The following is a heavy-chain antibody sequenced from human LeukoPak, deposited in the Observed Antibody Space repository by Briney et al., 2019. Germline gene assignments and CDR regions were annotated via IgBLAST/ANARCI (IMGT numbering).Heavy chain of an antibody. CDR1: GGSISTTNW. J-gene: IGHJ4*02. CDR2: VHVSGRT. CDR3: AREGGPYRPLDY. V-gene: IGHV4-4*02. Sequence: SGTLSLTCGVSGGSISTTNWWTWVRQPPGEGLEWIGEVHVSGRTHYNPSLESRVTMSVDMSENHISLRLTSVTAADTAVYYCAREGGPYRPLDYSGQGTLVTVSS.